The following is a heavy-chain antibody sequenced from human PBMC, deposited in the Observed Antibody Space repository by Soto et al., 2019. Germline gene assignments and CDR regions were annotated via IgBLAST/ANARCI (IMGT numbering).Heavy chain of an antibody. Sequence: QVQLVQSGAEVKKPGASVKVSWKASGYTFTSYAIHWVRQAPGQRLEWMGWINTAKDNTKYSQKFQGRVTITRDTSASIVYMELSSLRSEDTAVYYCARGSSWSYFDYWGQGTLVTVSS. CDR2: INTAKDNT. J-gene: IGHJ4*02. V-gene: IGHV1-3*04. CDR1: GYTFTSYA. CDR3: ARGSSWSYFDY. D-gene: IGHD6-13*01.